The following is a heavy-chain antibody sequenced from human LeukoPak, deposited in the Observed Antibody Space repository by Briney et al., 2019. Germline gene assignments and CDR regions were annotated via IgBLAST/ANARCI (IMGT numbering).Heavy chain of an antibody. V-gene: IGHV3-74*01. D-gene: IGHD1-26*01. CDR2: INSDGSWT. CDR1: GNYW. Sequence: PGGSLRLSCAASGNYWMHWVRQAPGKGLVWVSHINSDGSWTGYADSVKGRFTISKDNSKNTLYVQMNSLRDEDTAVYYCAKDQRWESPHYLDSWGQGTLVTVSS. CDR3: AKDQRWESPHYLDS. J-gene: IGHJ4*02.